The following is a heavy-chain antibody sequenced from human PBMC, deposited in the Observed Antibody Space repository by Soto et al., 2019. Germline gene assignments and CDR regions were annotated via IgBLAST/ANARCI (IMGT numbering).Heavy chain of an antibody. D-gene: IGHD2-2*01. J-gene: IGHJ5*02. CDR3: ASDMSTT. CDR2: MNPSSGHT. Sequence: QVQLVQSGAEVKKPGASVKVSCKASGYTFTSHDINWMRQATGQGLEWMGWMNPSSGHTNYAQKFQGRVTMTRDTSISTAYMELTSLRSEDTAIYYCASDMSTTWGQGTLVTVSS. V-gene: IGHV1-8*01. CDR1: GYTFTSHD.